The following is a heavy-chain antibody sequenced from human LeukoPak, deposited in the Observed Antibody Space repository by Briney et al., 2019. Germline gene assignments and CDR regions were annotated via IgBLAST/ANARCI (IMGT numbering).Heavy chain of an antibody. D-gene: IGHD6-19*01. V-gene: IGHV3-21*01. Sequence: GGSLRLSCAASGFTFSSYSMNWVRQAPGKGLEWVSSISSNSSYIYYADSVKGRFTISRDSAKNSLYLQMNSLRAEDTAVYYCARDRQVAGTLGLGYWGQGTLVTVCS. J-gene: IGHJ4*02. CDR2: ISSNSSYI. CDR3: ARDRQVAGTLGLGY. CDR1: GFTFSSYS.